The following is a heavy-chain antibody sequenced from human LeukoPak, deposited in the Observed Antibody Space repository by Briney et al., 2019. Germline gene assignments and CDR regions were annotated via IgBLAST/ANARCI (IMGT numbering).Heavy chain of an antibody. D-gene: IGHD5-18*01. CDR2: ISGSGGST. Sequence: AISGSGGSTYYADSVKGRFTISRDNSKNTLYLQMNSLRAEDTAVYYCAARGYSYGYPYWGQGTLVTVSS. CDR3: AARGYSYGYPY. J-gene: IGHJ4*02. V-gene: IGHV3-23*01.